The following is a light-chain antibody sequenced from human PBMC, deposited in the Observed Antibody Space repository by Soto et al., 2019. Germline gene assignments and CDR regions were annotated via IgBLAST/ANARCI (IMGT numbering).Light chain of an antibody. J-gene: IGLJ7*02. CDR3: ASYTSATTLVV. CDR2: GVN. CDR1: SSDIGRYNY. V-gene: IGLV2-14*01. Sequence: QSVLTQPASVSGSPGQSITISCTGTSSDIGRYNYVSWYQQHPGKAPRLVISGVNKRPSGISNRFSGSKSGNTASLTISGLQADDEAIYYCASYTSATTLVVFGGGTQLTAL.